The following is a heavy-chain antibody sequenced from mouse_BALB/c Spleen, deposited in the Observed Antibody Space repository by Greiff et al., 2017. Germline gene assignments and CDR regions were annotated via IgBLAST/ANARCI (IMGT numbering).Heavy chain of an antibody. Sequence: QVQLQQSGAELARPGASVKLSCKASGYTFTTYWMQWVKQRPGQGLEWIGAIYPGDGDTRYTQKFKGKATLTADKSSSTAYMQLSSLASEDSAVYYCARSDYGSSLFAYWGQGTLVTVSA. D-gene: IGHD1-1*01. J-gene: IGHJ3*01. CDR3: ARSDYGSSLFAY. V-gene: IGHV1-87*01. CDR1: GYTFTTYW. CDR2: IYPGDGDT.